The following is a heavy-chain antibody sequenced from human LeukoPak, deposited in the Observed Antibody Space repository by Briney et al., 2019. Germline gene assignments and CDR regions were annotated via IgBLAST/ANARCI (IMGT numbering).Heavy chain of an antibody. J-gene: IGHJ4*02. CDR3: AKDGGLWVSAHWGDS. Sequence: GGSLRLSCAVSGFTVSSIYMSWVRQAPGKGLKWVSTITTGGPNTYYADSVKGRFTVSRDDSKNTLYLQMNSLRAEDTAVYYCAKDGGLWVSAHWGDSWGRGTLVTVSS. CDR2: ITTGGPNT. CDR1: GFTVSSIY. D-gene: IGHD7-27*01. V-gene: IGHV3-53*01.